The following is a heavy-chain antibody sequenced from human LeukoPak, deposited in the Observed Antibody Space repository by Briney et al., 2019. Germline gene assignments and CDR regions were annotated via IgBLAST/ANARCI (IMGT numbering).Heavy chain of an antibody. D-gene: IGHD3-22*01. V-gene: IGHV3-33*01. CDR1: GFTFSSYG. CDR2: IWYDGSNK. J-gene: IGHJ4*02. Sequence: GGSLRLSCAASGFTFSSYGMHWVRQAPGKGLGWVAVIWYDGSNKYYADSVKGRFTISRDNSKTTLYLQMNSLRPEDTAVYYCARAYYDSSGPLTTNFDYWGQGTLVTVSS. CDR3: ARAYYDSSGPLTTNFDY.